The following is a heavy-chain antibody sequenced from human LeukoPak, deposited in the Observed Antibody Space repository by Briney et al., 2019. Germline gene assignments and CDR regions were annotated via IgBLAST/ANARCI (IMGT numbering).Heavy chain of an antibody. CDR2: IIPIFGTA. J-gene: IGHJ5*02. CDR1: GYTLTELS. CDR3: AIQLMVYHDGGWFDP. D-gene: IGHD2-8*01. Sequence: GASVKVSCKVSGYTLTELSMHWVRQAPGKGLEWMGGIIPIFGTANYAQKFRGRVTMTRDTSISTAYMELSRLRSDDTAVYYCAIQLMVYHDGGWFDPWGQGTLVTVSS. V-gene: IGHV1-2*02.